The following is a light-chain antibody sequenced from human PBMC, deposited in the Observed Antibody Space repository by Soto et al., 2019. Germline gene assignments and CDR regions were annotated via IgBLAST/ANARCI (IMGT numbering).Light chain of an antibody. CDR1: LGIRND. CDR3: QKHDSTRCT. V-gene: IGKV1-17*01. J-gene: IGKJ1*01. CDR2: SAS. Sequence: EIKMTQSPSSLPASVGDRVTITCRASLGIRNDLGWYHQKPGKAPKRLIYSASSLQSGVPSRFSGSGSGTAFTLTTISRLHDDDVTLYYQKHDSTRCTFGQGTKVDIK.